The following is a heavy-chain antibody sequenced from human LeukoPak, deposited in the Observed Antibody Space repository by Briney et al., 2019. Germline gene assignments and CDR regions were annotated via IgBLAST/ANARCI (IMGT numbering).Heavy chain of an antibody. CDR2: ISWNSGSI. CDR1: GFIFDDYA. D-gene: IGHD4-17*01. CDR3: AKDRAYGYESSYI. Sequence: GGSLRLSCASSGFIFDDYAMHWVRQDRGKGLEWVSGISWNSGSIGYADSMRGRFSISRDTSKNSLYPQMNSLRADDTAVYYCAKDRAYGYESSYIWGQGTMVTVSS. V-gene: IGHV3-9*01. J-gene: IGHJ3*02.